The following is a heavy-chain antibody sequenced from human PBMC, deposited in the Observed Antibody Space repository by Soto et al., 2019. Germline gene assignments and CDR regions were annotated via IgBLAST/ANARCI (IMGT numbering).Heavy chain of an antibody. D-gene: IGHD6-13*01. CDR3: AIGDGPIAAAATASQH. CDR2: IWYDGSNK. V-gene: IGHV3-33*01. Sequence: QVQLVEAGGGVVQPGRSLRLSCAASGFTFSSYGMHWVRQAPGKGLEWVAVIWYDGSNKYYADSVKGRFTISRDNSKNTLYLQMNSLRAEDTAVYYCAIGDGPIAAAATASQHWGQGTLVTV. CDR1: GFTFSSYG. J-gene: IGHJ1*01.